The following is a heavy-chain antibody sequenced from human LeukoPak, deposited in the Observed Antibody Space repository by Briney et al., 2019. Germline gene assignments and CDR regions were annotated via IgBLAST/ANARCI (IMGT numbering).Heavy chain of an antibody. J-gene: IGHJ4*02. D-gene: IGHD5-18*01. V-gene: IGHV3-21*01. CDR3: ARSYDYYFDY. Sequence: GGSLRLSCAASGFTFNTYTMSWVRQAPGKGLEWVSYIRGSSSYIYYADSMKGRFTISRDNGKNSLYLQMNSLRAEDTAVYYCARSYDYYFDYWGQGTLVTVSS. CDR1: GFTFNTYT. CDR2: IRGSSSYI.